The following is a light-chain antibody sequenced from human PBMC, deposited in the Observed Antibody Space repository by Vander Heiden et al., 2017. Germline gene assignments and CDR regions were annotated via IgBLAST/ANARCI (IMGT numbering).Light chain of an antibody. CDR1: SRDVGGQDY. CDR3: SSHTSSSTYVL. V-gene: IGLV2-14*01. J-gene: IGLJ2*01. CDR2: EVR. Sequence: QSALTQPASVSGSPGQSHTISCTGTSRDVGGQDYVSWYQQHPGDVPRLMIYEVRNRPSGVSIRFSGSKSGNTASLTISGLQAEDEADYYCSSHTSSSTYVLFGGGTKLTVL.